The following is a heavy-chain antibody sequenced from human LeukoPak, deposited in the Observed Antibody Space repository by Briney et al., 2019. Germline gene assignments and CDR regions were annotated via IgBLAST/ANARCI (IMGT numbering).Heavy chain of an antibody. CDR3: ARSESAAGEDAFDI. D-gene: IGHD6-13*01. J-gene: IGHJ3*02. V-gene: IGHV4-34*01. CDR1: GGSFSGYY. CDR2: INHSGST. Sequence: SETLSLTCAVYGGSFSGYYWSWIRQPPGKGLEWIGEINHSGSTNYNPSLKSRVTISVDTSKNQFSLKLSSVTAADTAVYYCARSESAAGEDAFDIWGQGTMVTVSS.